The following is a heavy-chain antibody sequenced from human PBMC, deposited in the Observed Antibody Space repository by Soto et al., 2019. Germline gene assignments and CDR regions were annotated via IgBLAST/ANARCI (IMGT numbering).Heavy chain of an antibody. CDR2: ISSSSSYT. J-gene: IGHJ4*02. V-gene: IGHV3-11*05. Sequence: QVQLVESGGDLVKPGGSLRLSCAASGFTLSDYYMSWIRQAPGKGLEWVSYISSSSSYTNYADSVKGRFTISRDNAKNSLYLQMNSLRAEDTAVYYCARDHHRYSGYDYVDYWGQGTLVTVSS. CDR3: ARDHHRYSGYDYVDY. CDR1: GFTLSDYY. D-gene: IGHD5-12*01.